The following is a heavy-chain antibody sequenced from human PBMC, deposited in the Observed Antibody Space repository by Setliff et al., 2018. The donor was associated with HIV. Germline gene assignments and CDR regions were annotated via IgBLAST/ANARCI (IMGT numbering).Heavy chain of an antibody. J-gene: IGHJ4*01. CDR1: GVSVNNDDDY. D-gene: IGHD1-26*01. CDR2: MHQSGTA. V-gene: IGHV4-39*01. Sequence: PSAPLSLTCAVSGVSVNNDDDYWGWIRQPPGKGLEWLAIMHQSGTAHKRPSRKSRVTISIDTSENLFSLILCGGTAADTAIYYCARQVGEGKWYLDSWGHGTLVTVSS. CDR3: ARQVGEGKWYLDS.